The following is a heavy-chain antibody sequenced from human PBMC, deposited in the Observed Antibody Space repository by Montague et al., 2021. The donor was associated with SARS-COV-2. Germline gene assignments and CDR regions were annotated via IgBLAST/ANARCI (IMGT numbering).Heavy chain of an antibody. CDR3: TRDARYDFWSGYCFDY. Sequence: SLRLSCAASGFTFSSNSMSWVRQAPGKGLEWVSSINSSSSTIYYADSMKRRYTISRDNTKNSLYQKINSLRAEDTAVYYCTRDARYDFWSGYCFDYWGQGTLVTVSS. V-gene: IGHV3-21*01. D-gene: IGHD3-3*01. J-gene: IGHJ4*02. CDR2: INSSSSTI. CDR1: GFTFSSNS.